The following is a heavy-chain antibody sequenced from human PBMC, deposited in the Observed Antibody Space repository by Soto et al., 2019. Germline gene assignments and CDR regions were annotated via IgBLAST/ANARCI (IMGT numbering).Heavy chain of an antibody. CDR3: ARDMYYQDY. CDR1: GFTFSSYA. CDR2: ISYDGSNK. D-gene: IGHD2-2*01. J-gene: IGHJ4*02. Sequence: GGSLRLSCAASGFTFSSYAMHWVRQAPGKGLEWVAVISYDGSNKYYADSVKGRFTNSRDNSKNTLYLQMNSLRAEDTAVYYCARDMYYQDYWGQGTLVTVSS. V-gene: IGHV3-30-3*01.